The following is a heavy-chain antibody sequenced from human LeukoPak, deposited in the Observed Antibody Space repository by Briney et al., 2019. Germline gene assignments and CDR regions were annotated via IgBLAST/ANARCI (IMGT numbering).Heavy chain of an antibody. V-gene: IGHV1-69*02. Sequence: RIIPILAITNYAQKFQGRVTITADKSTSTAYMELSSLRSEDTAVYYCATLDGNGSGSYYDYWGQGTLVTVSS. J-gene: IGHJ4*02. CDR3: ATLDGNGSGSYYDY. CDR2: IIPILAIT. D-gene: IGHD3-10*01.